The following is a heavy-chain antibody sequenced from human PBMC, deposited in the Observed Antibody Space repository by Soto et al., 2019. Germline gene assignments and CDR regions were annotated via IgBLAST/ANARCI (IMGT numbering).Heavy chain of an antibody. D-gene: IGHD7-27*01. CDR3: ARIRVVGAKWLQLGWFDP. V-gene: IGHV1-18*01. Sequence: QVQLVQSGPEVKKPGASVKVSCKASGYTFTSYGITWVRQAPGQGLEWMGWISAHNGNTNFAQKLQGRVSMTTDTSTSTAYMERRSLRSDDTAVYYCARIRVVGAKWLQLGWFDPWGQGTLVTVSS. CDR2: ISAHNGNT. CDR1: GYTFTSYG. J-gene: IGHJ5*02.